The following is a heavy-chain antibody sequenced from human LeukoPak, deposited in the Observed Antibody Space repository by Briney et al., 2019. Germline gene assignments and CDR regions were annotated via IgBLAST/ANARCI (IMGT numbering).Heavy chain of an antibody. CDR3: ARDFSAAGGGDAFDI. D-gene: IGHD6-13*01. J-gene: IGHJ3*02. CDR2: ISAYNGNT. V-gene: IGHV1-18*01. Sequence: ASVKVSCKASGGTFSSYGISWVRQAPGHGLEWMGWISAYNGNTNYAQKLQGRITMTTDTSTSTAYMELRSLRSDDTAVYYCARDFSAAGGGDAFDIWGQGTMVTVSS. CDR1: GGTFSSYG.